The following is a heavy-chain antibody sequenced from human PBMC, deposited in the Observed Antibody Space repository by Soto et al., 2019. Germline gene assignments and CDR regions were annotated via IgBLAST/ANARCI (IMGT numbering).Heavy chain of an antibody. CDR1: GFTFSSYW. V-gene: IGHV3-7*01. Sequence: GGSLRLSCAASGFTFSSYWMSWVRQAPGKGLEWVANIKQDGSEKYYVDSVKGRFTISRDNAKNSLYLQMNSLRAEDTAVYYCASSIAAAGTRYNWFDPWGQGTLVTVSS. J-gene: IGHJ5*02. CDR3: ASSIAAAGTRYNWFDP. D-gene: IGHD6-13*01. CDR2: IKQDGSEK.